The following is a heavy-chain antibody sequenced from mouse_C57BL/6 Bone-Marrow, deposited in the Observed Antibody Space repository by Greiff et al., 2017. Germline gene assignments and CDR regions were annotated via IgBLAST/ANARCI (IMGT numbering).Heavy chain of an antibody. CDR2: INYDGSST. CDR1: GFTFSDYY. D-gene: IGHD1-1*01. V-gene: IGHV5-16*01. Sequence: EVKLMESEGGLVQPGSSMKLSCTASGFTFSDYYMAWVRQVPEKGLEWVANINYDGSSTYYLDYLKSRFIISRDNAKNILYLQMSSLKSEDTATYYCASVGGTTRPDYWGQGTTLTVSS. CDR3: ASVGGTTRPDY. J-gene: IGHJ2*01.